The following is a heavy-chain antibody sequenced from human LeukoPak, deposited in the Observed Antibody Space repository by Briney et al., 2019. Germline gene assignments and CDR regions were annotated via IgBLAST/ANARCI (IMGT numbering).Heavy chain of an antibody. CDR1: GFTISGFW. D-gene: IGHD4-17*01. J-gene: IGHJ4*02. CDR3: TRVEPVTGDYFDY. V-gene: IGHV3-49*04. CDR2: IRSKAYGGTT. Sequence: GGSLRLSCEASGFTISGFWMSWVRQAPGKGLEWVGFIRSKAYGGTTEYAASVKGRFTISRDDSKSIAYLQMNSLKTEDTAVYYCTRVEPVTGDYFDYWGQGTLVTVSS.